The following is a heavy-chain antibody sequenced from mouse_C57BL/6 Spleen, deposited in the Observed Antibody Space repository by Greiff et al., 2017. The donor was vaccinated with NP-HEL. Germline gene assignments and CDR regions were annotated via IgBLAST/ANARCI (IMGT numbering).Heavy chain of an antibody. CDR3: ARPDYGNYEGYAMDY. V-gene: IGHV1-64*01. CDR1: GYTFTNYW. Sequence: QVQLQQSGAELVRPGTSVKMSCKASGYTFTNYWIGWAKQRPGQGLEWIGMIHPNSGSTNYNEKFKSKATLTVDKSSSTAYMQLSSLTSEDSAVYYCARPDYGNYEGYAMDYWGQGTSVTVSS. J-gene: IGHJ4*01. CDR2: IHPNSGST. D-gene: IGHD2-1*01.